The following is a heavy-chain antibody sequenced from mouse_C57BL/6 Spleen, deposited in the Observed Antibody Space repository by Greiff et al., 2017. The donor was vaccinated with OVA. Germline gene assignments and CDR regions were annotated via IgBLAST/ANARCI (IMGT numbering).Heavy chain of an antibody. V-gene: IGHV7-1*01. D-gene: IGHD2-2*01. CDR3: ARDAPYGYAWFAY. J-gene: IGHJ3*01. CDR2: SRNKANDYTT. Sequence: EVKVVESGGGLVQSGRSLRLSCATSGFTFSDFYMEWVRQAPGKGLEWIAASRNKANDYTTEYSASVKGRFIVSRDTSQSILYLQMNALRAEDTAIYYCARDAPYGYAWFAYWGQGTLVTVSA. CDR1: GFTFSDFY.